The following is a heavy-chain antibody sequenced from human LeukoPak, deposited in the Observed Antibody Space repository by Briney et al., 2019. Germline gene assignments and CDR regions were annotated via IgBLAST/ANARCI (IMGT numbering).Heavy chain of an antibody. CDR1: GFTFSSYG. D-gene: IGHD5-18*01. CDR3: ARGYSYGLYYFDY. V-gene: IGHV3-33*01. CDR2: LWYDGSNK. J-gene: IGHJ4*02. Sequence: GGSLRLSCAASGFTFSSYGMHWVRQAPGKGLEWVAVLWYDGSNKYYADSVKGRFTISRDNSKNTLYLQMNSLRAEDTAVYYCARGYSYGLYYFDYWGQGTLVTVSS.